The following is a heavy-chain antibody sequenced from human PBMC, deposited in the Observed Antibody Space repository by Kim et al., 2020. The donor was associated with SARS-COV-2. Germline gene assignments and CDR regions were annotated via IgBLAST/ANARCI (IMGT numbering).Heavy chain of an antibody. D-gene: IGHD5-18*01. CDR2: IRSKAYGGTT. CDR1: GFTFGDYA. V-gene: IGHV3-49*03. CDR3: RAVWAGYSYGYDAFDI. Sequence: GGSLRLSCTASGFTFGDYAMSWFRQAPGKGLEWVGFIRSKAYGGTTEYAASVKGRFTISRDDSKSIAYLQMNSLKTEDTAVYYCRAVWAGYSYGYDAFDIWGQGTMVTVSS. J-gene: IGHJ3*02.